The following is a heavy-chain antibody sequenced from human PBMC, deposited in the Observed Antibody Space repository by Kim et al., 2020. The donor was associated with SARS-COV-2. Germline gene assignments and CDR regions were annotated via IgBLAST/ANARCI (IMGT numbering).Heavy chain of an antibody. Sequence: SETLSLTCTVSGGSISSGGYYWSWIRPPPGTVLAWLGSLSSLGRTYYNPSLNSRVTISVDTSKNQFSLKLSSVTAADTAVYYCARGQGLITMIVVVVVAFDDWGQGTLVTGAS. CDR3: ARGQGLITMIVVVVVAFDD. V-gene: IGHV4-31*03. J-gene: IGHJ4*02. CDR1: GGSISSGGYY. CDR2: LSSLGRT. D-gene: IGHD3-22*01.